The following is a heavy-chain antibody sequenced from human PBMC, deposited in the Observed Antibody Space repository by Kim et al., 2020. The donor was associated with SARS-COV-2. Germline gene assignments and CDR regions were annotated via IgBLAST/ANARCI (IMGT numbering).Heavy chain of an antibody. V-gene: IGHV4-34*01. D-gene: IGHD2-21*01. CDR1: GGSLSGF. CDR2: ISDSGSA. J-gene: IGHJ6*01. Sequence: SETLSLTCAVYGGSLSGFWSWFRQPPGKGLEWIAQISDSGSAEYTPSLKSRVTISVDTSRNQFSLKPSPVTAADTTVYSCANHCSVRSSSSSPICYHGM. CDR3: ANHCSVRSSSSSPICYHGM.